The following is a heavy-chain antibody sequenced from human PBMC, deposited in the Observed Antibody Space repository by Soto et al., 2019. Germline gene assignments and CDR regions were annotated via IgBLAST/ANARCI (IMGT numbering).Heavy chain of an antibody. J-gene: IGHJ3*02. Sequence: EASVKVSCKASGYTFTGYYMHWVRQAPGQGLEWMGWINPNSGGTNYAQKFQGWVTMTRDTSISTAYMELSRLRSDDTAVYYCASATGWRVKYHYDSSGYPGAFEIWGQGTMATV. CDR3: ASATGWRVKYHYDSSGYPGAFEI. CDR1: GYTFTGYY. V-gene: IGHV1-2*04. CDR2: INPNSGGT. D-gene: IGHD3-22*01.